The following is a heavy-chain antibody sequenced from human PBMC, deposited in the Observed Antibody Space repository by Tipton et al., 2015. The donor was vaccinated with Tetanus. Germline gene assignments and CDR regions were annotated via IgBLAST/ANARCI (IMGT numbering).Heavy chain of an antibody. J-gene: IGHJ4*02. Sequence: TLSLTCTVSGGSISSYYWSWIRQPPGKGLEWIGYIYYSGSTNYNPSLKSRVTISVDTSKNQFSLKLGSVTAADTAVYYCARDPSGGVRYFDYWGQGTLVTVSS. CDR2: IYYSGST. D-gene: IGHD2-8*01. CDR1: GGSISSYY. V-gene: IGHV4-59*01. CDR3: ARDPSGGVRYFDY.